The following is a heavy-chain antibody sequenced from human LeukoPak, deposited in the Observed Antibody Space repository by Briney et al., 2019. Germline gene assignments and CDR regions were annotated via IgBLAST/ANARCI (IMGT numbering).Heavy chain of an antibody. J-gene: IGHJ4*02. D-gene: IGHD5-24*01. CDR2: ISGDGGST. CDR3: AKDTYVEMATIIDY. CDR1: GFPFEYYP. Sequence: PGGPVRLYCAAWGFPFEYYPMHWARQAPGKGLEWVSLISGDGGSTYYADSVKGRFTISRDNSKNSLYLQMNSLRTEDTAVYYCAKDTYVEMATIIDYWGQGTLVTVSS. V-gene: IGHV3-43*02.